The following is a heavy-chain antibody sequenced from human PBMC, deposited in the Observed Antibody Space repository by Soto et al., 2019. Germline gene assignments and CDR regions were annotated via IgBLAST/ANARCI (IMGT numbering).Heavy chain of an antibody. V-gene: IGHV3-7*03. Sequence: EVQLVESGGGLVQPGGSLRLSCAASGFTFSSYWMSWVRQAPGKGLEWVANIKQDGSEKYYVDSVKGPFTISRDNAKNSLYLQMNSLRAEDPAVYYCARAQPDYDFWSGYSWFDPWGQGTLVTVSS. CDR2: IKQDGSEK. J-gene: IGHJ5*02. D-gene: IGHD3-3*01. CDR1: GFTFSSYW. CDR3: ARAQPDYDFWSGYSWFDP.